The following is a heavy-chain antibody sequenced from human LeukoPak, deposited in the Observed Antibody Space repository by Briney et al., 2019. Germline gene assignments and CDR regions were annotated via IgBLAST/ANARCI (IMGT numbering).Heavy chain of an antibody. D-gene: IGHD1-26*01. CDR1: GGSINTRSYY. CDR3: ARLPILGVVDY. V-gene: IGHV4-39*02. CDR2: IYYGGLT. J-gene: IGHJ4*02. Sequence: GSLRLSCSVSGGSINTRSYYWGWLRQPPGKGLEWIGSIYYGGLTYYNPSLKSRVTLSADTSRNHFFLKVNSVTAADTSVYYCARLPILGVVDYWGQGILVTVSA.